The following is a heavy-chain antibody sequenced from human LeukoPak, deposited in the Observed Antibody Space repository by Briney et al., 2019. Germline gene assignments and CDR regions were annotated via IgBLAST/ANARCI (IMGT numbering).Heavy chain of an antibody. CDR3: AGIPVFGVVLHQVPV. CDR1: GGTFSSYA. D-gene: IGHD3-3*01. Sequence: SVKVSCKASGGTFSSYAISWVRQAPGQGLEWMGVFIPILGTANSTQNFQDRVTITADISTNTAYLELTSLRSEDTAVYFCAGIPVFGVVLHQVPVWGKGTTVTVSS. J-gene: IGHJ6*04. V-gene: IGHV1-69*10. CDR2: FIPILGTA.